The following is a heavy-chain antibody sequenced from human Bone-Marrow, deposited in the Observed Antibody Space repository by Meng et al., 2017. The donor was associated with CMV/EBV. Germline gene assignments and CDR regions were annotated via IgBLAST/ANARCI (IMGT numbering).Heavy chain of an antibody. CDR1: GFTFSSYA. CDR2: IYSGGST. D-gene: IGHD6-13*01. J-gene: IGHJ6*02. V-gene: IGHV3-53*01. Sequence: GESLKISCAASGFTFSSYAMSWVRQAPGKGLEWVSVIYSGGSTYYADSVKGRFTISRDNSKNTLYLQMNSLRAEDTAVYYCARDGAATYGMDVWGQGTTVTVSS. CDR3: ARDGAATYGMDV.